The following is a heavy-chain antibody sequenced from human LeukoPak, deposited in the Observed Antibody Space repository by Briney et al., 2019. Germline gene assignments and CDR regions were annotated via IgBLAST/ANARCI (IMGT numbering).Heavy chain of an antibody. CDR3: ARAPKDILTGHHPHFDD. D-gene: IGHD3-9*01. CDR2: IDPSGGST. CDR1: GNIFTTSY. J-gene: IGHJ4*02. V-gene: IGHV1-46*03. Sequence: ASVKVSCKASGNIFTTSYMHWVRQAPGQGPEWLGVIDPSGGSTRCGQKFQGRVTMTRDTSTSTVYMEVSSLRSEDTAVYYCARAPKDILTGHHPHFDDWGQGTLVTVSS.